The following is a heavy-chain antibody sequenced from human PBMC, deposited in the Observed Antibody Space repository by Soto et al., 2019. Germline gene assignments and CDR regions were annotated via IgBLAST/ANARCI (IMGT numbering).Heavy chain of an antibody. J-gene: IGHJ4*02. CDR1: GFDFSNAW. Sequence: EVQLVESGGGLVQPGGSLRLSCAASGFDFSNAWMHWVRQAPGKGLVWVSHVNSDGSITTYADSVKGRFTISRDNAKNTVYLQMNSLRVEDTAVYYCTRDQASSSDVWGQGPLVTVSS. CDR3: TRDQASSSDV. D-gene: IGHD2-21*01. CDR2: VNSDGSIT. V-gene: IGHV3-74*01.